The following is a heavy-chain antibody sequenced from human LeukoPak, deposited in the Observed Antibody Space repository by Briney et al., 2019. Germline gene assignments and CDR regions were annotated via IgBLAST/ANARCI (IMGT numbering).Heavy chain of an antibody. Sequence: ASVKVSCKASGYTFTNYGVSWVRQAPGQGLEWMGWISGYNGYTNYAQKFQFRVTMTTDTSTSTTYMELRSLTSDDTAVYYCARDKAVTTELTQYFHHWGQGTLVTVSS. V-gene: IGHV1-18*01. CDR2: ISGYNGYT. J-gene: IGHJ1*01. D-gene: IGHD4-11*01. CDR3: ARDKAVTTELTQYFHH. CDR1: GYTFTNYG.